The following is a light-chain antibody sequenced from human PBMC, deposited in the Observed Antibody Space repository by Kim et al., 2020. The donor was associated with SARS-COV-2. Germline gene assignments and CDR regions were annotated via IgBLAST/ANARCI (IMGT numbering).Light chain of an antibody. Sequence: LFPGESATLACRASQSVTSTSAWYQQKPGQAPRLLIYGASTRATGIPARFSGSGSGTEFTLTISSLQSEDFAVYYCQQYNNWPWTFGQGTKVDIK. CDR3: QQYNNWPWT. CDR1: QSVTST. V-gene: IGKV3-15*01. CDR2: GAS. J-gene: IGKJ1*01.